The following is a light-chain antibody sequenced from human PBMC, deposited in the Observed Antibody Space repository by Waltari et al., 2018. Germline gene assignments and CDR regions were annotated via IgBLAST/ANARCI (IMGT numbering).Light chain of an antibody. V-gene: IGLV2-14*03. Sequence: QSALTPPASVSGSPGQTITISCTGIGGATGPSDFVSWYQHLPGRAPQVIIYDVTARPSGVSHRFSASKSSNTASLTISGLQPEDEGDYYCTSQTLDGVVIFGGGTQVTV. CDR2: DVT. CDR1: GGATGPSDF. J-gene: IGLJ2*01. CDR3: TSQTLDGVVI.